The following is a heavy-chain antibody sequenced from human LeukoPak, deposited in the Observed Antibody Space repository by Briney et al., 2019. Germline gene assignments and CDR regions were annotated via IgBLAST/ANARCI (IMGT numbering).Heavy chain of an antibody. CDR1: GYTFTGYY. CDR3: ARGGLGITMVRGGKDWFDP. V-gene: IGHV1-18*04. Sequence: GASVKVSCKASGYTFTGYYMHWVRQAPGQGLEWMGWISAYNGNTNYAQKLQGRVTMTTDTSTSTAYMELRSLRSDDTAVYYCARGGLGITMVRGGKDWFDPWGQGTLVTVSS. CDR2: ISAYNGNT. J-gene: IGHJ5*02. D-gene: IGHD3-10*01.